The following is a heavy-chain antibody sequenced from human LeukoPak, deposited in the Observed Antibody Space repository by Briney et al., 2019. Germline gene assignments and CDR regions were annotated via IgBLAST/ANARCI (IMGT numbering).Heavy chain of an antibody. Sequence: PGGSLRLSCAASGFTFSDYYMSWIRQAPGKGLEWVSYISSSGSTTYYADSVKGRFTISRDNAKNSLYLQMNSLRAEDTAVYYCAREEPRDDYFDYWGQGTLVTVSS. V-gene: IGHV3-11*04. J-gene: IGHJ4*02. CDR2: ISSSGSTT. D-gene: IGHD1-14*01. CDR1: GFTFSDYY. CDR3: AREEPRDDYFDY.